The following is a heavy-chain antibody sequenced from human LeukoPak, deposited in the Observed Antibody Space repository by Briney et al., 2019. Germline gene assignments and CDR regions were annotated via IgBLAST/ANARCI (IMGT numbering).Heavy chain of an antibody. D-gene: IGHD3-22*01. CDR1: GFSVSNNY. V-gene: IGHV3-53*01. J-gene: IGHJ4*02. CDR2: IYTGGST. CDR3: ASDPARDYYDSSGYFRWVDY. Sequence: GGSLRLSCAASGFSVSNNYMSWVRQAPGQGLEWVSVIYTGGSTHYADSVKGRFIISRDNSKNTVYLQMNSLRADDTAVYFCASDPARDYYDSSGYFRWVDYWGQGTLVTVSS.